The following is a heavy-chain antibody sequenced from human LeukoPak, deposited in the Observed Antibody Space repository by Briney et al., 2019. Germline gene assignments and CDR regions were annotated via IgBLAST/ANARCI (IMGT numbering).Heavy chain of an antibody. J-gene: IGHJ4*02. D-gene: IGHD3-10*01. CDR2: IIPIFGTA. CDR1: GGTFSSYA. Sequence: SVKASCKASGGTFSSYAISWVRQAPGQGLEWMGGIIPIFGTANYAQKFQGRVTITADKSTSTAYMELSSLRSEDTAVYYCASGPVRGVIMHDLYDYWGQGTLVTVSS. CDR3: ASGPVRGVIMHDLYDY. V-gene: IGHV1-69*06.